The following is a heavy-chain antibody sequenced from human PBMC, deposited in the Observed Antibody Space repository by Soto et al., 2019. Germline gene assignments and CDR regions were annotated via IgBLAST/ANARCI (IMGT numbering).Heavy chain of an antibody. J-gene: IGHJ3*02. D-gene: IGHD2-2*01. Sequence: ASVKLPCKAPGYTFTGSYMHWVRQAPGQGLEWMGWINPNSGGTNYAQKFQGWVTMTRDTSISPPSMELISLRSADTDVYYCARAQPTLDAFDIWGQGTMVTVSS. CDR2: INPNSGGT. CDR3: ARAQPTLDAFDI. V-gene: IGHV1-2*04. CDR1: GYTFTGSY.